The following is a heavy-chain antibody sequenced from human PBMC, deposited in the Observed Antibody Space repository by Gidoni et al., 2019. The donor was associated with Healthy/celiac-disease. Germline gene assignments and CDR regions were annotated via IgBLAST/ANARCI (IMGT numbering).Heavy chain of an antibody. CDR3: ARGPPAEWLVLGY. Sequence: QVQLVQSGAEVKKPGASVKVSCQASGYTFTIYAIHWVRQAHGQRVEWMGWIHAGNGNTKYSQKFQGRFTITRDTSASTAYMELSSLRSEDTAVYYCARGPPAEWLVLGYWGQGTLVTVSS. J-gene: IGHJ4*02. CDR2: IHAGNGNT. D-gene: IGHD6-19*01. V-gene: IGHV1-3*01. CDR1: GYTFTIYA.